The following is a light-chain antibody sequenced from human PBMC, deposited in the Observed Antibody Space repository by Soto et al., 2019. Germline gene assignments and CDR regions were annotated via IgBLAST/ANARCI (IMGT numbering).Light chain of an antibody. Sequence: QSVLTQPPSASGTPGQRVTISCSGSSSNLGSNTVNWYQHLPGTAPKLLIYGNNQRPSGVPDRFSGSKSGTSASLAISGLQSEDEADYYCAAWDDSLNAYFVFGTGTKDTVL. CDR2: GNN. CDR3: AAWDDSLNAYFV. V-gene: IGLV1-44*01. CDR1: SSNLGSNT. J-gene: IGLJ1*01.